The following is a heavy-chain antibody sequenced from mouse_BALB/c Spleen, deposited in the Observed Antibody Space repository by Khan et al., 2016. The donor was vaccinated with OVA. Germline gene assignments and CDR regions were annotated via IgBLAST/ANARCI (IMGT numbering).Heavy chain of an antibody. CDR3: ARLYEPYYAKNY. CDR2: IWAGGST. J-gene: IGHJ4*01. Sequence: QVQLKESGPGLVAPSQSLSITCTVSGYSLTSYGVNWVRQPPGKGLEWLGVIWAGGSTNYNSAFMSRLSISKDNSKSQVFLKMNSLQTVDTAWYYCARLYEPYYAKNYWGQESSVAVSS. D-gene: IGHD1-3*01. CDR1: GYSLTSYG. V-gene: IGHV2-9*02.